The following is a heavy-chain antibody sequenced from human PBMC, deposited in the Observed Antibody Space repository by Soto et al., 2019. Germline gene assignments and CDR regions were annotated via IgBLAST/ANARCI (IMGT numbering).Heavy chain of an antibody. CDR3: ARGSRVLRYFDWLYIFDY. D-gene: IGHD3-9*01. CDR2: IYYSGST. Sequence: PSETLSLTCTVSGGSISSGGYYWSWIRQHPGKGLEWIGYIYYSGSTYYNPSLKSRVTISVDTSKNQFSLKLSSVTAADTAVYYCARGSRVLRYFDWLYIFDYWGQGTLVTVSS. V-gene: IGHV4-31*03. J-gene: IGHJ4*02. CDR1: GGSISSGGYY.